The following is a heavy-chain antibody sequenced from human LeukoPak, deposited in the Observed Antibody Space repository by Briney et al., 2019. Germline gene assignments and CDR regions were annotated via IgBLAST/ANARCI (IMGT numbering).Heavy chain of an antibody. CDR2: SSSSSSTR. Sequence: GGSLRLSCAASGFSFSSYSMNWVRQAPGQGLVRVSYSSSSSSTRFYVDSVKCRFTISRDNAKNSPYLQRNSLRDEDTAVCFCASAGSGLYWGQGTLVTVSS. D-gene: IGHD6-19*01. CDR3: ASAGSGLY. CDR1: GFSFSSYS. V-gene: IGHV3-48*02. J-gene: IGHJ4*02.